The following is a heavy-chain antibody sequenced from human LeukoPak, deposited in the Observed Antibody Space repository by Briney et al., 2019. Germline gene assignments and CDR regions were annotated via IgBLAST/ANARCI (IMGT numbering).Heavy chain of an antibody. CDR1: GFSFDDYG. J-gene: IGHJ4*02. CDR3: ARGFLADLSMVWVDY. D-gene: IGHD3-10*01. V-gene: IGHV3-20*04. CDR2: INWNGGST. Sequence: PGGSLRPSCAASGFSFDDYGMSWVRQAPGQGLEWVSGINWNGGSTGYADSVKGRFTISRDNAKNSLYLQMSSLRAEDTALYYCARGFLADLSMVWVDYWGQGTLVTVSS.